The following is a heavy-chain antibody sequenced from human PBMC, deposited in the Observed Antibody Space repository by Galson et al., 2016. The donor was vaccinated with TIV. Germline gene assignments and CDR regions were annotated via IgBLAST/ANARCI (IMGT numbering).Heavy chain of an antibody. V-gene: IGHV1-18*04. D-gene: IGHD2-2*02. J-gene: IGHJ4*02. CDR1: GYTFGNYG. Sequence: SVKVSCKASGYTFGNYGISWMRQAPGQGLEWVGWISASNGDTNYARKFQGRITMTKDTFTSTVFMELRSLRSEDTAVFYCARESDCSSGTCYSLAFDDWGQGTPVTVSS. CDR3: ARESDCSSGTCYSLAFDD. CDR2: ISASNGDT.